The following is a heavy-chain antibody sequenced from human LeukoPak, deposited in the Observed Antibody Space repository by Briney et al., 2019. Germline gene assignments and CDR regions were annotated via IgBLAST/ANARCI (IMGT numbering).Heavy chain of an antibody. CDR1: GFTFTSYA. J-gene: IGHJ5*02. D-gene: IGHD6-19*01. V-gene: IGHV3-7*01. CDR2: IKQDGSEK. Sequence: GGSLRLSCASSGFTFTSYAVSWVRQAPGKGLEWVANIKQDGSEKYYVDSVKGRFTISRDNAKNSLYLQMNSLRAEDTAVYYCARDLSSGWYPHWFDPWGQGTLVTVSS. CDR3: ARDLSSGWYPHWFDP.